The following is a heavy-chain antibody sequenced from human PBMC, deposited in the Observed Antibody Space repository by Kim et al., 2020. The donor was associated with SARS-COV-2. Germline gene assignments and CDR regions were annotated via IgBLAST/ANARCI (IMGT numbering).Heavy chain of an antibody. J-gene: IGHJ5*02. Sequence: SETLSLTCAVYGGSFSGYYWSWIRQPPGKGLEWIGEINHSGSTNYNPSLKSRVTISVDTSKNQFSLKLSSVTAADTAVYYCARGGSSYYDFWSGYYRAEQNWFDPWGQGTLVTVSS. CDR3: ARGGSSYYDFWSGYYRAEQNWFDP. V-gene: IGHV4-34*01. CDR1: GGSFSGYY. D-gene: IGHD3-3*01. CDR2: INHSGST.